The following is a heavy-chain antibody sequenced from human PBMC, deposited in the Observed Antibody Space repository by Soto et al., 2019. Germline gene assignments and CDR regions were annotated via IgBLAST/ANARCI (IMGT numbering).Heavy chain of an antibody. V-gene: IGHV3-23*01. Sequence: PGGSLRLFCAASGFTFSSCAMTWVRQAPGMGLQWVSAISDSGGSTYYADSVRGRFTISRDNSKNTLYLQLNSLGAEDTAVYYCAKDKPAAGSQWLVPIWGRGTLVTVSS. D-gene: IGHD6-19*01. CDR3: AKDKPAAGSQWLVPI. J-gene: IGHJ4*02. CDR1: GFTFSSCA. CDR2: ISDSGGST.